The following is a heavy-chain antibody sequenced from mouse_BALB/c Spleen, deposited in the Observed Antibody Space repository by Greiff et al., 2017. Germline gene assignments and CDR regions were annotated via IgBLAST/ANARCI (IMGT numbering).Heavy chain of an antibody. V-gene: IGHV1-18*01. Sequence: EVQLLQSGPALVKPGASLKISCTASGYSFTGYTMNWVKQSHGKILEWIGLINPYNGGTSYNQKFKGKATLTVDKSSSTVYMELLSLTSEDSAVYNCARFYYYGSSSGYDAMDYWGQGTSVSGS. CDR2: INPYNGGT. J-gene: IGHJ4*01. CDR3: ARFYYYGSSSGYDAMDY. CDR1: GYSFTGYT. D-gene: IGHD1-1*01.